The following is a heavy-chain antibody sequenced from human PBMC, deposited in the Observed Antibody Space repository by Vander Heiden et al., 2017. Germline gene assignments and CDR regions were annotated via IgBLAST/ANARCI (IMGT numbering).Heavy chain of an antibody. CDR3: ASATVAGIDY. J-gene: IGHJ4*02. CDR1: GFNFRNYG. CDR2: LWSDGSSQ. Sequence: QVQLVEYGGGVVQPGRSLRLSCAASGFNFRNYGIDWVRQAPGKGLEWVAVLWSDGSSQFYAESVRGRFTVSRDNPKNTAFLQMNSLRGEDTAVYYCASATVAGIDYWGQGTLVAVSS. D-gene: IGHD6-19*01. V-gene: IGHV3-33*01.